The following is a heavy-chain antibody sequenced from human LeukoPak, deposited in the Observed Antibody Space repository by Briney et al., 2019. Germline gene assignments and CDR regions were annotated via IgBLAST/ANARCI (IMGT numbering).Heavy chain of an antibody. V-gene: IGHV3-53*01. CDR1: GFTVSSNY. CDR3: ARESPGYSSGWYGGHLDY. D-gene: IGHD6-19*01. J-gene: IGHJ4*02. CDR2: IYSGGST. Sequence: GGSLRLSCAASGFTVSSNYMSWVRQAPGKGLEWVSVIYSGGSTCYADSVKGRFTISRDNSKNTLYLQMNRLRAEDTAVYYCARESPGYSSGWYGGHLDYWGQGTLVTVSS.